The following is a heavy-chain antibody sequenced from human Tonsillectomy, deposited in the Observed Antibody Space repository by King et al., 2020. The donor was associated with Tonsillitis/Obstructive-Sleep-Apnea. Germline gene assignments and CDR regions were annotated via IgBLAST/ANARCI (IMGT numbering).Heavy chain of an antibody. V-gene: IGHV1-69*01. CDR1: GVTFSSYD. CDR2: IIPIFGTP. D-gene: IGHD5-12*01. J-gene: IGHJ6*03. CDR3: ARSVATIDYYYYHYMDV. Sequence: VQLVESGAEVKKPGSSVKLSCTASGVTFSSYDISWVRQAPGQGLEWMGGIIPIFGTPNYAQKFQGRVTITADESTSTAYMELSRLRSEDTAVYYCARSVATIDYYYYHYMDVWGKGTTVTVSS.